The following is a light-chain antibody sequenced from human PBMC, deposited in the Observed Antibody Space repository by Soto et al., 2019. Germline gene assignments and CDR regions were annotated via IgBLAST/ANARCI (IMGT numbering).Light chain of an antibody. CDR2: GNS. CDR1: SFNIGAGYD. J-gene: IGLJ1*01. V-gene: IGLV1-40*01. CDR3: QSYDSSLSGFYV. Sequence: QSVLTQPPSVSGAPGQRVTISCTGSSFNIGAGYDVHWYQQLPGTAPKLLIYGNSNRPSGVPDRFSGSKSGTSASLAITGLQAEDEADYYCQSYDSSLSGFYVFGTGTRSPS.